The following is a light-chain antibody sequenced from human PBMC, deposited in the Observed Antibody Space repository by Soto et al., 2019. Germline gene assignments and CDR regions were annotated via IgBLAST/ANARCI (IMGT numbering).Light chain of an antibody. V-gene: IGKV3-20*01. CDR1: QSVYNNY. J-gene: IGKJ4*01. CDR3: QQYGNSLP. CDR2: GAS. Sequence: EIVLTQSPGTLSLSPGERVTLSCRASQSVYNNYLAWYQQRPGQAPRTLIYGASSRATGIPDRLSGSGSGKDFTLRISGMEPEDSAVYYCQQYGNSLPFGGGTKVGIK.